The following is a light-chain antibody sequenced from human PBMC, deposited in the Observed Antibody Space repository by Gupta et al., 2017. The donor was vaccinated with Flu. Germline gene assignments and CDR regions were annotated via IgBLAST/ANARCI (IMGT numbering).Light chain of an antibody. Sequence: EVVLTQSPATLALSPGERAVLSCRASQSVSHSLAWYQQKPGQAPRRLMYDASRRAAGIPARFSGSGSGTDFTLTISTREPEDFAVYYCQQRSDLPMYTFGQGTKLEIK. V-gene: IGKV3-11*01. CDR3: QQRSDLPMYT. J-gene: IGKJ2*01. CDR2: DAS. CDR1: QSVSHS.